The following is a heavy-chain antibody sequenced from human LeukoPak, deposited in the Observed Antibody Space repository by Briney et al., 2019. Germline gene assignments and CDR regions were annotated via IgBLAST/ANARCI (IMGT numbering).Heavy chain of an antibody. J-gene: IGHJ3*02. V-gene: IGHV4-4*07. D-gene: IGHD3-22*01. CDR2: IYTSGGT. Sequence: LETLPLTRTVSRGSLRSYYWRWIRQPAGKGLEWIGRIYTSGGTNYKPSLKSRVTMSVDTSKNHFSLKLSSVTAADTAVDYGAKCYEYGDSRGDWVDAFDIWGQGTMVTVSS. CDR3: AKCYEYGDSRGDWVDAFDI. CDR1: RGSLRSYY.